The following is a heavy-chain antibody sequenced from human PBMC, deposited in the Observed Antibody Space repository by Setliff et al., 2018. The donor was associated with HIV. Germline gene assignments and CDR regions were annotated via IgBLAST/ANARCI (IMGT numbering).Heavy chain of an antibody. CDR1: GASVSINSHY. CDR3: ARRAYYDFWSGFYLSIANRFDS. CDR2: IHYSGSI. D-gene: IGHD3-3*01. V-gene: IGHV4-61*05. Sequence: TLSLTCTVSGASVSINSHYWAWIRQPPGKTLEYIGYIHYSGSINYNPSLKSRVTISVDTSKNQFSLKLSSVTAADTAVYYCARRAYYDFWSGFYLSIANRFDSWGQGILVTVSS. J-gene: IGHJ5*01.